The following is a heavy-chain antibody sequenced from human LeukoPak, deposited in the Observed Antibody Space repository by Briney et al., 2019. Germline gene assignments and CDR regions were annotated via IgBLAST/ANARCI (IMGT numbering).Heavy chain of an antibody. V-gene: IGHV3-33*01. CDR1: GFTFSSHG. CDR3: ARDHYGGYAYSDY. J-gene: IGHJ4*02. Sequence: GWSLRLSCVASGFTFSSHGMHWVRQAPGKGLEWVAVIWYDGTNKYYADSVKGRFTISRDNSKNTLHLQMNSLRAEDTAVYYCARDHYGGYAYSDYWGQGAMVIVSS. CDR2: IWYDGTNK. D-gene: IGHD5-12*01.